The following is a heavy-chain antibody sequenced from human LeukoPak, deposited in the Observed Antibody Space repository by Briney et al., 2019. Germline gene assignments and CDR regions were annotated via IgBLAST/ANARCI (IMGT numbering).Heavy chain of an antibody. J-gene: IGHJ4*02. CDR3: AKDRGISLPLGY. Sequence: PGRSLRLSCAASGFTFSSYGMHWVRQAPGKGLEWVAVISYDGSNKYYADSVKGRFTISRDNSKNTLYLQMNSLRAEDTAVYYCAKDRGISLPLGYWGQGTLVTVSS. CDR1: GFTFSSYG. CDR2: ISYDGSNK. D-gene: IGHD3-16*02. V-gene: IGHV3-30*18.